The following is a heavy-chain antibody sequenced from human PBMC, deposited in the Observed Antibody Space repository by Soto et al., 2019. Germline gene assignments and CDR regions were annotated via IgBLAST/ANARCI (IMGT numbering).Heavy chain of an antibody. V-gene: IGHV3-30-3*01. CDR3: ARESGLPAATPYFDS. Sequence: QVQLVESGGGVVQPGRTLRLSCAASGVTVSNYAMHWVRQAPGKGLQLVAVISYDGSNKNYADSVKGRFNISTDNTENEQYLEMNRLRGEETAVYSCARESGLPAATPYFDSWGQGTLVTASA. CDR1: GVTVSNYA. D-gene: IGHD2-2*01. J-gene: IGHJ4*02. CDR2: ISYDGSNK.